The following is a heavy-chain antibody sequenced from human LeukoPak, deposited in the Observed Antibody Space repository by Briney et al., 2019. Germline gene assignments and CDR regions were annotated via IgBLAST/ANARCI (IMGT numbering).Heavy chain of an antibody. Sequence: PGGSLRLSCAASGFTFSSYARHWVRQAPGKGLEWVAVISYDGSNKYYADSVKGRFTISRDNSKNTLYLQMNSLRAEDTAVYYCARDLGGYSSSSYFDYWGQGTLVTVSS. V-gene: IGHV3-30-3*01. J-gene: IGHJ4*02. CDR3: ARDLGGYSSSSYFDY. D-gene: IGHD6-13*01. CDR1: GFTFSSYA. CDR2: ISYDGSNK.